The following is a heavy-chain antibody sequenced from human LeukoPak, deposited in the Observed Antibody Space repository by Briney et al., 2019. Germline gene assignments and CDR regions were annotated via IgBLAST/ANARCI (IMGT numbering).Heavy chain of an antibody. CDR3: AKVAAAGTSDY. CDR1: GFTVSSNY. J-gene: IGHJ4*02. D-gene: IGHD6-13*01. Sequence: GGSLRLSCAASGFTVSSNYMSWVRQAPGKGLEWVSVIYSGGSTYYADSVKGRFTISRDNSKNTLYLQMNSLRAEDTAVYYCAKVAAAGTSDYWGQGTLVTVSS. CDR2: IYSGGST. V-gene: IGHV3-66*01.